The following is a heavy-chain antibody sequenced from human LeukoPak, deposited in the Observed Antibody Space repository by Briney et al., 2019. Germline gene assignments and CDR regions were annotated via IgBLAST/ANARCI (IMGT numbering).Heavy chain of an antibody. Sequence: GESLKISCKGSGYSFTSYWIGWVRQIPGKGLEGMGIIYPGDSDTRHSPSFQGQVTISADKSISTAYLQWSSLKASDTAMYYCARSKSGRLLSFDYWGQGTLVTVSS. CDR1: GYSFTSYW. J-gene: IGHJ4*02. CDR3: ARSKSGRLLSFDY. CDR2: IYPGDSDT. V-gene: IGHV5-51*01. D-gene: IGHD2/OR15-2a*01.